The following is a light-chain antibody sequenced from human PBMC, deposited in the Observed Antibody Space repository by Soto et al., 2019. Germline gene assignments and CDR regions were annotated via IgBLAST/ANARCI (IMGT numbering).Light chain of an antibody. CDR1: RSNIGNNY. Sequence: QSVLTQPPSASGTPGQTVTISCSGSRSNIGNNYVCWYQQLPGAAPKLLIYRNTQRPSGVPDRFSDSKSGTAASLAISGLRSEDEADYFCEAWDDSLSGHVFGTGTKVTVL. J-gene: IGLJ1*01. CDR3: EAWDDSLSGHV. CDR2: RNT. V-gene: IGLV1-47*01.